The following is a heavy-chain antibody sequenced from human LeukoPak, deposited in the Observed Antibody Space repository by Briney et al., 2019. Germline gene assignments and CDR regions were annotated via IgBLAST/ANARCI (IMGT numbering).Heavy chain of an antibody. J-gene: IGHJ4*02. Sequence: PSETLSLTCAVYGGSFSGYYWSWIRQPPGKGLEWIGEINHSGSTNYNPSLKSRVTISVDTSKNQFSLKLSSVTAADTAVYYCARDGSSSFFHYWGQGTLSPSPQ. CDR1: GGSFSGYY. V-gene: IGHV4-34*01. CDR2: INHSGST. D-gene: IGHD6-13*01. CDR3: ARDGSSSFFHY.